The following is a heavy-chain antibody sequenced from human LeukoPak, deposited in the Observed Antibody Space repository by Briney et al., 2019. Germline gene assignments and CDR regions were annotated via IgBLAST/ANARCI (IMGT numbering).Heavy chain of an antibody. CDR1: GFTVSSYA. Sequence: PGGSLRLSCAASGFTVSSYAMSWVRQPPEKGLEWVSLISGNGGSTYYADSVKGRFTISRDSSKNTLFLQMNSLRAEDTAVYYCAKDDGGATWGYYFDYWGQGTLVTVSS. J-gene: IGHJ4*02. CDR2: ISGNGGST. V-gene: IGHV3-23*01. D-gene: IGHD3-16*01. CDR3: AKDDGGATWGYYFDY.